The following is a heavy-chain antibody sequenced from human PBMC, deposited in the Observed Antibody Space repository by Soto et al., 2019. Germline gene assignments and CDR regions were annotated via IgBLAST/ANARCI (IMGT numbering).Heavy chain of an antibody. CDR3: AAATDGETTGTTRGPEIFDY. CDR2: IIPIFGTA. D-gene: IGHD4-17*01. Sequence: SVQVSFKASVGTFSSYAISWGRRGPGQGLGWLGGIIPIFGTANYAQKFQGRVTITADESTSTAYMELSSLRSEDTAVYYCAAATDGETTGTTRGPEIFDYWGQGTLVTVSS. CDR1: VGTFSSYA. V-gene: IGHV1-69*13. J-gene: IGHJ4*02.